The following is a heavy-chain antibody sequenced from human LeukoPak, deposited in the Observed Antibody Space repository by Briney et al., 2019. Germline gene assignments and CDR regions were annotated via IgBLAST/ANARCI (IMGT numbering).Heavy chain of an antibody. D-gene: IGHD6-13*01. CDR1: GFTFSSYW. J-gene: IGHJ6*02. Sequence: GGSLRLSCAASGFTFSSYWMSWVRHPQGKGLEWVANIKLDGSEKYYVYSVKGRFTISRENAKNSLYLQMNSLRAEDTAVYYCARVGDSSSWYGYYYYYGMDVWGQGTTVTVSS. CDR3: ARVGDSSSWYGYYYYYGMDV. CDR2: IKLDGSEK. V-gene: IGHV3-7*01.